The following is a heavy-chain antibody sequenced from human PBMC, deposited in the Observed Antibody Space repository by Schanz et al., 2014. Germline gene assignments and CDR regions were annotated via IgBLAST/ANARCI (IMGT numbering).Heavy chain of an antibody. CDR3: IHYGDRPL. J-gene: IGHJ4*02. V-gene: IGHV1-8*01. CDR1: GYSFTTYD. Sequence: QVQLVQSGAEVKKPGASVRVSFKSSGYSFTTYDVNWVRQATGQGLEWMGWMNPTTGNRGYAQNFQGRVTMTRDTSLKTAYMEMTDLKFEDAGLYCAIHYGDRPLWGQGTLIAVSS. CDR2: MNPTTGNR. D-gene: IGHD4-17*01.